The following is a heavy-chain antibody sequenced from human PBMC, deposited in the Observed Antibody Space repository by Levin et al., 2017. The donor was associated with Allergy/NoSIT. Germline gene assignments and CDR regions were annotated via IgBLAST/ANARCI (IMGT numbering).Heavy chain of an antibody. CDR3: AGHRSGDYAGPSLYYYYGMDV. D-gene: IGHD4-23*01. V-gene: IGHV4-39*01. CDR1: GGSISSSSYY. J-gene: IGHJ6*02. Sequence: SETLSLTCTVSGGSISSSSYYWAWIRQPPGKGLEWIGTMSYSGSTYSNPSLKSRVTISVDTSKNHFSLNLSSVTAADTAVYYCAGHRSGDYAGPSLYYYYGMDVWGQGTPVTVSS. CDR2: MSYSGST.